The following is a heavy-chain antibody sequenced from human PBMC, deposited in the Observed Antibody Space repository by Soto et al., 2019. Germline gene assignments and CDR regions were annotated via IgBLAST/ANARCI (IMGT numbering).Heavy chain of an antibody. V-gene: IGHV4-34*01. Sequence: QVQLQQWGAGLLKPSETLSLTCAVYGGSFSGYYWSWIRQPPGKGLEWIGEINHSGSTNYNPSLKSRGTISVDTSKNQFSLKLSSVTAADTAVYYCARKSYTSDCSSTSCYGGGYSNWFDPWGQGTLVTVSS. J-gene: IGHJ5*02. D-gene: IGHD2-2*01. CDR2: INHSGST. CDR1: GGSFSGYY. CDR3: ARKSYTSDCSSTSCYGGGYSNWFDP.